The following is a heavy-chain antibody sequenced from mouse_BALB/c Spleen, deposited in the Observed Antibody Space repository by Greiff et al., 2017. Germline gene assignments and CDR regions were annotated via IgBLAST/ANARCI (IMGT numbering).Heavy chain of an antibody. CDR1: GYSITSDYA. J-gene: IGHJ3*01. CDR3: ARDDGYLFAY. Sequence: EVMLVESGPGLVKPSQSLSLTCTVTGYSITSDYAWNWIRQFPGNKLEWMGYISYSGSTSYNPSLKSRISITRDTSKNQFFLQLNSVTTEDTATYYCARDDGYLFAYWGQGTLVTVSA. V-gene: IGHV3-2*02. CDR2: ISYSGST. D-gene: IGHD2-3*01.